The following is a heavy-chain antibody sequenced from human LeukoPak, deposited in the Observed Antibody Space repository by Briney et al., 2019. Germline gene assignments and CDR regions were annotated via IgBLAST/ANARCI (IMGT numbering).Heavy chain of an antibody. CDR1: GYSIRSGYY. D-gene: IGHD5-18*01. J-gene: IGHJ4*02. Sequence: PSETLSLTCAVSGYSIRSGYYWGWIRQPPGKGREWIGSIYHSGSTYYNPSLKSRVTISVDTSKNQFSLKLSSVTAADTAVYYCASTAMVITYFDYWGQGTLVTVSS. CDR3: ASTAMVITYFDY. CDR2: IYHSGST. V-gene: IGHV4-38-2*01.